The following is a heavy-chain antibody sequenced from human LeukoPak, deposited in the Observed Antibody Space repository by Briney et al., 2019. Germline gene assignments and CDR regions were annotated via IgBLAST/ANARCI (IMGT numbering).Heavy chain of an antibody. Sequence: SETLSLTCTVSGGSISSYYWSWIRQPAGKGLEWIGQIYTSGNSYYNPSLKSRVTMSVDTSKNQFSLNLKSVTAADTAVYYCARDEGQLWQYWGKGILVTVSS. V-gene: IGHV4-4*07. D-gene: IGHD5-18*01. J-gene: IGHJ4*02. CDR1: GGSISSYY. CDR3: ARDEGQLWQY. CDR2: IYTSGNS.